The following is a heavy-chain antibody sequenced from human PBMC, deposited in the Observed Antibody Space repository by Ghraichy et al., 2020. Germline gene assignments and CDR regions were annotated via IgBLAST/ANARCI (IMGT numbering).Heavy chain of an antibody. Sequence: GGSLRLSCAASGFTLSSYAMSWVRQAPGKGLEWVSIMSATGGNTYYADPVKGRFTISRDTSKNTLLLQMNSPRAEDTAIYYCAKDRSGNYWGYYCDYWGQGSLGSV. D-gene: IGHD1-26*01. CDR3: AKDRSGNYWGYYCDY. CDR1: GFTLSSYA. J-gene: IGHJ4*02. CDR2: MSATGGNT. V-gene: IGHV3-23*01.